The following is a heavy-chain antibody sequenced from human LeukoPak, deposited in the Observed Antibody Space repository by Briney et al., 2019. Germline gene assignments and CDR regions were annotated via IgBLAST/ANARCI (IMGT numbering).Heavy chain of an antibody. D-gene: IGHD6-13*01. CDR2: ISYDGSNK. CDR1: GFTFSSYA. J-gene: IGHJ4*02. Sequence: GGSLRLSCAASGFTFSSYAMHWVRQAPGKGLEWVAVISYDGSNKYYADSVKGRFTISRDNSKNTLYLQMNSLRAEDTAVYYCAKDPSPPNIAAAPYSIDYWGQGTLVTVSS. V-gene: IGHV3-30*04. CDR3: AKDPSPPNIAAAPYSIDY.